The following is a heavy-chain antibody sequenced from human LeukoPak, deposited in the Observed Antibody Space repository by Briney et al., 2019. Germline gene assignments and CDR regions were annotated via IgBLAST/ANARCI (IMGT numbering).Heavy chain of an antibody. CDR1: GFTFSSYW. CDR3: ARDLMYYYDSSGYYD. Sequence: PGGSLRLSCAASGFTFSSYWMTWVRQAPGKGLEWVANINLDGSEKFYVDSVKGRFTISRDNAKNSLYLQMNSLRAEDTAVYYCARDLMYYYDSSGYYDWGQGTLVTVSS. D-gene: IGHD3-22*01. CDR2: INLDGSEK. V-gene: IGHV3-7*01. J-gene: IGHJ4*02.